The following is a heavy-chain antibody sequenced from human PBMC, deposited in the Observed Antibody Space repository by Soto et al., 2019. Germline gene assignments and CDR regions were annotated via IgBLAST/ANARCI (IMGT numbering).Heavy chain of an antibody. Sequence: PGGSLRLSCAASGFTFSSYAMSWVRQAPGKGLEWVSAISGSGGSTYYADSVKGRFTISRDNSKNTLYLQMNSLRAEDTAVYYCAKDLRFLEWLPNWFDPWGQGTLVTVS. V-gene: IGHV3-23*01. CDR3: AKDLRFLEWLPNWFDP. J-gene: IGHJ5*02. D-gene: IGHD3-3*01. CDR2: ISGSGGST. CDR1: GFTFSSYA.